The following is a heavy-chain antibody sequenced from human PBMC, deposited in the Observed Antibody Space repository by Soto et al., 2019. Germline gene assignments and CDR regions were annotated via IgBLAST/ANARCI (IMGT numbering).Heavy chain of an antibody. Sequence: QLHLVQSGAVVKKPGASVTVSCSASGYPVTAYYMHWVRQAPGRGLEWMGGINPATGAAKCTQTFQGRVTMTKDTSTGTVFMELSGLTSEDPAGFYCARGGGVGVAGSAAFDMWGQGTLVTVSS. J-gene: IGHJ3*02. V-gene: IGHV1-2*02. D-gene: IGHD3-3*01. CDR2: INPATGAA. CDR3: ARGGGVGVAGSAAFDM. CDR1: GYPVTAYY.